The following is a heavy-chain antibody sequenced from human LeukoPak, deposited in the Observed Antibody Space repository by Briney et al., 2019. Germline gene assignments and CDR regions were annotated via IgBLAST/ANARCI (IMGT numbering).Heavy chain of an antibody. V-gene: IGHV4-61*02. CDR1: GGSISSGFYY. CDR3: ARRQDGHDY. Sequence: TLSLTCTVSGGSISSGFYYWSWIRQPAGKGLEWIGRIYTSGSTNYNPSLKSRVTISLDTSRNQFSLKLSSVTAADTAVYYCARRQDGHDYWGQGTLVTVSS. J-gene: IGHJ4*02. CDR2: IYTSGST.